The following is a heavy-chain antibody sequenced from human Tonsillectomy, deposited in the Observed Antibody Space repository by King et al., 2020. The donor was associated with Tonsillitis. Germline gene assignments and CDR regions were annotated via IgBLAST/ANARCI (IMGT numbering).Heavy chain of an antibody. Sequence: VQLVQSGGGLVQPGGSLRLSCAASGFTFSSYAMSWVRHAPGKGLEWVSVIYSGGSSTYYADSVKGRFTISRDNSKNTLYLQMNSLRAEDTAVYYCAKKRDSYGYKGGLWAFDIWGQGTMVTVSS. D-gene: IGHD5-18*01. CDR2: IYSGGSST. CDR1: GFTFSSYA. J-gene: IGHJ3*02. CDR3: AKKRDSYGYKGGLWAFDI. V-gene: IGHV3-23*03.